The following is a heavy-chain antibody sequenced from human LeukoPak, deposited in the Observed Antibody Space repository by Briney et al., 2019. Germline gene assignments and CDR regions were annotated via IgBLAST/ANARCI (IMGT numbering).Heavy chain of an antibody. V-gene: IGHV4-39*01. J-gene: IGHJ3*02. Sequence: PSETLSLTCAVSGGSISSRHSYWGWIRQPPGKGLEWIGSVHYWRHTYNNPSLQSRVTISVDTSKNQFSLKVSSVTAADTAVYYCARLPAATDIWGQGTMVTVSS. CDR1: GGSISSRHSY. CDR3: ARLPAATDI. CDR2: VHYWRHT.